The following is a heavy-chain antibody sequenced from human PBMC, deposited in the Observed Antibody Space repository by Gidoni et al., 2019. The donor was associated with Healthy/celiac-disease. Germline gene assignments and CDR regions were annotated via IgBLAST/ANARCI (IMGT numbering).Heavy chain of an antibody. CDR1: GFTFRSYA. V-gene: IGHV3-23*01. J-gene: IGHJ4*02. CDR2: ISGSGGST. CDR3: ARRGSGSFDY. D-gene: IGHD6-19*01. Sequence: EVPLLESGGGLVQPGGSLRLSCAASGFTFRSYAMSWVRQAPGKGLGWVSAISGSGGSTYYADSVKGRFTISRDNSKNTLYLQMNSLRAEDTAVYYCARRGSGSFDYWGQGTLVTVSS.